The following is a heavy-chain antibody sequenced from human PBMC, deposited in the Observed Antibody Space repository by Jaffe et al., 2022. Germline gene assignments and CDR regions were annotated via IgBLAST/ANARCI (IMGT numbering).Heavy chain of an antibody. CDR3: ARSLLWFGDVWGDY. J-gene: IGHJ4*02. Sequence: EVQLVESGGGLVQPGGSLRLSCAASGFTFSSYEMNWVRQAPGKGLEWVSYISSSGSTIYYADSVKGRFTISRDNAKNSLYLQMNSLRAEDTAVYYCARSLLWFGDVWGDYWGQGTLVTVSS. V-gene: IGHV3-48*03. CDR1: GFTFSSYE. D-gene: IGHD3-10*01. CDR2: ISSSGSTI.